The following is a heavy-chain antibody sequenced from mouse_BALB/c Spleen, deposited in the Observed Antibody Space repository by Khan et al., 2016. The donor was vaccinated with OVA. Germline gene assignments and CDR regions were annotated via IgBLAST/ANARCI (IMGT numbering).Heavy chain of an antibody. CDR3: SRFDGYYDASDY. Sequence: EVQLQESGPDLVKPSQSLSLTCTVTGYSITSDYSWHWIRQFPGNKLEWMGYIHYSGLTNYNPSLKSRISITRDTSKNQFFLQLNSVTTEDTATYYCSRFDGYYDASDYWGQGTSVTVSS. D-gene: IGHD2-3*01. J-gene: IGHJ4*01. CDR2: IHYSGLT. V-gene: IGHV3-1*02. CDR1: GYSITSDYS.